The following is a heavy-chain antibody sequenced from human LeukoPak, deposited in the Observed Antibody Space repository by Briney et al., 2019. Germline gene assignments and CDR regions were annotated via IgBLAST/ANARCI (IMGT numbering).Heavy chain of an antibody. Sequence: PSETLSLTCTVSGGSISSSSYYWGWIRQPPGKGLEWIGSIYYSGSTYYNPSLKSRVTISVDTSKNQFSLKLSSVTAADTAVYYCAGAYYYDSSGSEDYFDYWGQGTLVTVSS. J-gene: IGHJ4*02. V-gene: IGHV4-39*01. CDR3: AGAYYYDSSGSEDYFDY. D-gene: IGHD3-22*01. CDR1: GGSISSSSYY. CDR2: IYYSGST.